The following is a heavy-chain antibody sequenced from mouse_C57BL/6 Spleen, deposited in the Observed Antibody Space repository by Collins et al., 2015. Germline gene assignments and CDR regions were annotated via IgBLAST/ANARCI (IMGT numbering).Heavy chain of an antibody. CDR1: GYAFSSYW. CDR3: AGIYDYDDFDY. D-gene: IGHD2-4*01. J-gene: IGHJ2*01. Sequence: QVQLQQSGAELVRPGSSVKISCKASGYAFSSYWMNWVKQRPGQGLEWIGQIYPGDGDTNYNGKFKGKATLTADKSSSTAYMQLSSLTSEDSAVYFCAGIYDYDDFDYWGQGTTLTVSS. CDR2: IYPGDGDT. V-gene: IGHV1-80*01.